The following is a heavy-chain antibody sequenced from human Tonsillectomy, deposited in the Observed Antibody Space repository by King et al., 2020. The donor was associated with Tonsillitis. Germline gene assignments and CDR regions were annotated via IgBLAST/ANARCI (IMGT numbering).Heavy chain of an antibody. D-gene: IGHD6-19*01. CDR3: TREGGVAVVSSEAWFDP. CDR1: GYTFTGYY. CDR2: INPNSGGT. J-gene: IGHJ5*02. Sequence: VQLVQSGAEVKKPGASVKVSCKASGYTFTGYYMHWVRQAPGQGLEWMGWINPNSGGTNYAQKFQGRVTMTRDTSISTAYMELRRLRSDDTAVYYCTREGGVAVVSSEAWFDPWGQGTLVTVSS. V-gene: IGHV1-2*02.